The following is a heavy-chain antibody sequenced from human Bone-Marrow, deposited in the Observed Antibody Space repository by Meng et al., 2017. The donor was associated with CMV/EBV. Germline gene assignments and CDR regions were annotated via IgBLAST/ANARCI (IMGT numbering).Heavy chain of an antibody. J-gene: IGHJ4*02. Sequence: WSWISQRPGRGLEWIGKINHGGSSNYNPSLKDRVTISVDTSKSQYSLKLSSVTAADTTVYYCARGRSGFRDYYDSSGYRRDYYVDYWGQGTLVTVSS. CDR2: INHGGSS. V-gene: IGHV4-34*01. CDR3: ARGRSGFRDYYDSSGYRRDYYVDY. D-gene: IGHD3-22*01.